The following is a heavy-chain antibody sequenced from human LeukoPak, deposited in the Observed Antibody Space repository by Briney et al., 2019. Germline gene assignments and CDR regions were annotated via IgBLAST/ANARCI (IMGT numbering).Heavy chain of an antibody. Sequence: GGSLRLSCAASGFTFSSYAMSWVRQAPGKGLEWVSAISGSGGSTYYADSVKGRFTISRDNSKNTLCLQMNSLRAEDTAVYYCAKTTTVTIYYDYWGQGTLVTVS. CDR2: ISGSGGST. D-gene: IGHD4-17*01. CDR3: AKTTTVTIYYDY. V-gene: IGHV3-23*01. CDR1: GFTFSSYA. J-gene: IGHJ4*02.